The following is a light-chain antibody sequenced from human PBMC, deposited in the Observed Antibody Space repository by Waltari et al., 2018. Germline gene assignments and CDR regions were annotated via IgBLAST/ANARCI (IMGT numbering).Light chain of an antibody. CDR2: EGS. J-gene: IGLJ3*02. CDR1: SSDVGSYNL. Sequence: QSALTQPASGSGSPGQSITISCTGTSSDVGSYNLVSWDQQHPGKAPKLMIYEGSTRPSGVSNRFSVFKSGNTASLTISGLQAEDEADYYCCSYAGSSTWVFGGGTKLTVL. CDR3: CSYAGSSTWV. V-gene: IGLV2-23*01.